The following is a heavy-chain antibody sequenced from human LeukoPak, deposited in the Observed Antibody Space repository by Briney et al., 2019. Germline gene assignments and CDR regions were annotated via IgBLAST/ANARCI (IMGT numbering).Heavy chain of an antibody. CDR2: IYNSGII. Sequence: PSETLSLTWSVSGDSVSSFYWSWIRQPPGKGLEWNGYIYNSGIINYNPSLKSRVTISLDTSKNQFSLTLSSVTAADTAMYYCTKNAGRGRPNDFWGQGTLVTVSS. CDR1: GDSVSSFY. CDR3: TKNAGRGRPNDF. J-gene: IGHJ4*02. V-gene: IGHV4-59*02. D-gene: IGHD2-15*01.